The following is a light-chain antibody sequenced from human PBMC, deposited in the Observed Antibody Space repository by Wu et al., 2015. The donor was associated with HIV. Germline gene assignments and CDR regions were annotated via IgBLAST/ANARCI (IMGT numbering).Light chain of an antibody. CDR1: ESLSSR. J-gene: IGKJ1*01. V-gene: IGKV1-5*03. CDR3: QQYISYSAWT. CDR2: WAS. Sequence: DIQMTQSPSTLSASVGDRVTITCRASESLSSRLAWYQQKLGKAPQLLIYWASTLESGAPSRFSGSGSDTEFTLTISSLQPDDFATYYCQQYISYSAWTFGQGTKVEIK.